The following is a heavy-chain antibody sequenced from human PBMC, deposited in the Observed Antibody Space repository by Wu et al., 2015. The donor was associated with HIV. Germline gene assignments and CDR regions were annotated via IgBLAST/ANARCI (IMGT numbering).Heavy chain of an antibody. V-gene: IGHV1-8*01. CDR2: MNPNSGNT. CDR3: AREFMKTFGVLTPLVAYYYYGMDV. CDR1: GYTFTSYD. D-gene: IGHD3-16*01. Sequence: QKQLVQSGAEVKKPGASVKVSCKASGYTFTSYDINWVRQATGQGLEWMGWMNPNSGNTGYAQKFQGRVTMTRNTSISTAYMELSSLRSEDTAMYYCAREFMKTFGVLTPLVAYYYYGMDVWGQGTTVTVSS. J-gene: IGHJ6*02.